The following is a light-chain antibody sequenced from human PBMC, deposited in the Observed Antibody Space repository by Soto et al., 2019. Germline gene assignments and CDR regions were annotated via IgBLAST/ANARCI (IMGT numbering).Light chain of an antibody. CDR3: QQRIP. V-gene: IGKV3-15*01. CDR1: QSVSSG. J-gene: IGKJ5*01. CDR2: GAS. Sequence: EIVMAQSPATLSGSRGERATLSCRASQSVSSGLAWYQQKPGQAPRLLIYGASTRATGIPARFIASGSGTDFNRTISRLAPADFEVYYGQQRIPFGQGTRLEI.